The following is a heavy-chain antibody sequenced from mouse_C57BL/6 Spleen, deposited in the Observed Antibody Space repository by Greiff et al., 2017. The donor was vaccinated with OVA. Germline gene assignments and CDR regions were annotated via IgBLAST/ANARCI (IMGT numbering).Heavy chain of an antibody. CDR3: AREDGYYGFAY. Sequence: VQLQQSGPELVKPGASVKISCKASGYSFTSYYIHWVKQRPGQGLEWIGWIYPGSGNTKYNEKFKGKATLTADTSSSTAYMQLSSLTSEDSAVYYCAREDGYYGFAYWGQGTLVTVSA. V-gene: IGHV1-66*01. CDR1: GYSFTSYY. D-gene: IGHD2-3*01. CDR2: IYPGSGNT. J-gene: IGHJ3*01.